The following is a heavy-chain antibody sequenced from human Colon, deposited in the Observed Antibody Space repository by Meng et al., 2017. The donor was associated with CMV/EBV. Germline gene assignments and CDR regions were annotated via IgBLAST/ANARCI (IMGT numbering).Heavy chain of an antibody. V-gene: IGHV3-48*03. J-gene: IGHJ4*02. CDR3: AREMPHCGGDCNDY. D-gene: IGHD2-21*01. CDR2: INQVGYGSI. CDR1: GFNFRDYE. Sequence: GGSLRLSCEVSGFNFRDYEMNWVRQVPGKELEWISYINQVGYGSIFYAESVKGRFITSRDNAKNLLFLQMTGLRAEDTAVYYCAREMPHCGGDCNDYWGQGTLVTISS.